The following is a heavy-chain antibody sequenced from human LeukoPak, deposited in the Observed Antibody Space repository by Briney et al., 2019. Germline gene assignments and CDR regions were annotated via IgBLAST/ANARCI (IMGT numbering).Heavy chain of an antibody. V-gene: IGHV4-30-4*08. J-gene: IGHJ3*02. CDR1: GGSISSGDYF. Sequence: PSETLSLTCTVSGGSISSGDYFWSWIRQHPGKGLEWIGYIYYSGSTYSNPSLKSRVTISVDTSKNQFSLKLSSVTAADTAVYYCARDSEMATINGAFDIWGQGTMVTVSS. CDR2: IYYSGST. CDR3: ARDSEMATINGAFDI. D-gene: IGHD5-24*01.